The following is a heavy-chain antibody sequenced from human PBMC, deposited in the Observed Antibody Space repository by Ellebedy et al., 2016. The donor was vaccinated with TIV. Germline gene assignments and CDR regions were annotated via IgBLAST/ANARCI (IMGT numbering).Heavy chain of an antibody. CDR1: GFTFSSYG. V-gene: IGHV3-64D*09. CDR3: VGGGMDV. D-gene: IGHD3-16*01. J-gene: IGHJ6*02. Sequence: GESLKISCSASGFTFSSYGIKWVRQAPGKGLEYVSAISSNGDITYYSDSVKDRFTISRDNSKNTLYLQMSSLRVDDTAVYYCVGGGMDVWGQGTTVTVSS. CDR2: ISSNGDIT.